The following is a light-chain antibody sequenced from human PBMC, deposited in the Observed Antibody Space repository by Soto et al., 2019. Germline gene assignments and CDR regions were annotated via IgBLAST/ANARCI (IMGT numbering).Light chain of an antibody. J-gene: IGLJ3*02. CDR1: SSNIGAGYP. Sequence: QSVLTQPPSVSGARGQRVTISCTGSSSNIGAGYPVHWYQQLPGTAPKLLVAGNRPSGVPDRFSVSKSGASASLAITGLQAEDEADYYCQSSDSSLSRRGVFGGGTKLTVL. V-gene: IGLV1-40*01. CDR2: G. CDR3: QSSDSSLSRRGV.